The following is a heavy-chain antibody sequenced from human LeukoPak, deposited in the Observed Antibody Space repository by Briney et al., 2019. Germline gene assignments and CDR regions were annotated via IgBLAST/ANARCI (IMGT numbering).Heavy chain of an antibody. CDR3: ARSMVREVILSARRANWFDP. CDR2: INHSGST. D-gene: IGHD3-10*01. J-gene: IGHJ5*02. Sequence: SETLSPTCAVYGGSFSGYYWSWIRQPPGKGLEWIGEINHSGSTSYNPSLKSRVTISLYTSKNQFSLKLSSVTAADTAVYYCARSMVREVILSARRANWFDPWGQGTLVTVSS. V-gene: IGHV4-34*01. CDR1: GGSFSGYY.